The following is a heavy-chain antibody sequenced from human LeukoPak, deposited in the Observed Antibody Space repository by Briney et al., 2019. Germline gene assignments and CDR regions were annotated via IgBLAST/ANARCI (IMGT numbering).Heavy chain of an antibody. CDR3: ARGRHFYVWGSYYSPFDY. Sequence: SETLSLTCTVPGASFSGSAYYWGWIRQPPGTGLEWIGNIYYSGSTYYNESLESRVTISIDTSKNLFSLKLSSVTAADTAVYYCARGRHFYVWGSYYSPFDYWGQGTLVTVSS. J-gene: IGHJ4*02. CDR1: GASFSGSAYY. CDR2: IYYSGST. V-gene: IGHV4-39*07. D-gene: IGHD3-16*01.